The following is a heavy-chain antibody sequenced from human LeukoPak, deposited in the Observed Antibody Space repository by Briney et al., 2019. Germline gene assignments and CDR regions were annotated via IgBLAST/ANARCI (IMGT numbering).Heavy chain of an antibody. V-gene: IGHV4-34*01. Sequence: SETLSLTCAVYVGAFSGYYWSWIRQPPGKGLEWIGEINHSGSTNYNPSLKSRVTISVDTSKNQFSLKLSSVTAADTAVYYCARGRYFDWLLSYYFDYWGQGTLVTVSS. CDR3: ARGRYFDWLLSYYFDY. CDR2: INHSGST. J-gene: IGHJ4*02. D-gene: IGHD3-9*01. CDR1: VGAFSGYY.